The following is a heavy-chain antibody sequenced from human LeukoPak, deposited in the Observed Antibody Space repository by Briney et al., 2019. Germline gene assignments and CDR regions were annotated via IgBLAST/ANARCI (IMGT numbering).Heavy chain of an antibody. CDR3: TRRGRDGYNFDY. J-gene: IGHJ4*02. V-gene: IGHV3-73*01. D-gene: IGHD5-24*01. CDR2: IRSKANSYAT. CDR1: GFTFSGSA. Sequence: AGSLKLSCAASGFTFSGSAMHRLRQASGKGLEWVGRIRSKANSYATAYAASVKGRFTISRDDSKNTAYLQMNSLKTEDTAVYYCTRRGRDGYNFDYWGQGTLVTVSS.